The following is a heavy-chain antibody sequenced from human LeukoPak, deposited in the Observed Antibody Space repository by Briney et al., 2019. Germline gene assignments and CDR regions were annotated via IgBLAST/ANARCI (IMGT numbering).Heavy chain of an antibody. D-gene: IGHD1-26*01. CDR2: ISAYNGNT. CDR3: ARDSVGATLNYDAFDI. J-gene: IGHJ3*02. CDR1: GYTFTSYG. Sequence: ASVKVSCKASGYTFTSYGISWVRQAPGQGLEWMGWISAYNGNTNYAQKLQGRVTMTTDTSTSTAYMELGSLRSDDTAVYYCARDSVGATLNYDAFDIWGQGTMVTVSS. V-gene: IGHV1-18*01.